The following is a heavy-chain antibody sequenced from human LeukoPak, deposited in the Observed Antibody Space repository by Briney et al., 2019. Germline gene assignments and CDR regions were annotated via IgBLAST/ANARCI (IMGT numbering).Heavy chain of an antibody. D-gene: IGHD6-19*01. CDR3: ARGLGPFLPGYSSGWPFDY. J-gene: IGHJ4*02. CDR1: GSTFTSYG. CDR2: ISAYNGNT. Sequence: ASVKVSCKASGSTFTSYGISWVRQAPGQGLEWMGWISAYNGNTNYAQKLQGRVTMTTDTSTSTAYMELRSLRSDDTAVYYCARGLGPFLPGYSSGWPFDYWGQGTLVTVSS. V-gene: IGHV1-18*01.